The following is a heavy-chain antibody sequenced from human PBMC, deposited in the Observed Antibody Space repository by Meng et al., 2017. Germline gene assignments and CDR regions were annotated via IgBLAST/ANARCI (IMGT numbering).Heavy chain of an antibody. J-gene: IGHJ3*02. Sequence: QVRLQQTCPGLVNPSQTLSLPSTVSGCSIRRDCYYWSWIRQHPGKGLEWIGYIYYSGSTYYNPSLKSRVTISVDTSKNQFSLKLSSVTAADTAVYYCARDQGGSGSFGFAFDIWGQGTMVTVSS. CDR2: IYYSGST. D-gene: IGHD6-19*01. CDR3: ARDQGGSGSFGFAFDI. V-gene: IGHV4-31*03. CDR1: GCSIRRDCYY.